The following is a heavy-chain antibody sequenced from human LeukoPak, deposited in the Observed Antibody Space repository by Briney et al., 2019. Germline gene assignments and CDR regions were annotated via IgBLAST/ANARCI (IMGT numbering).Heavy chain of an antibody. CDR1: GFTFSSYG. CDR3: ARDQLYCGGPTCYRTGDDS. D-gene: IGHD2-2*02. CDR2: IRYDGSNK. V-gene: IGHV3-30*02. Sequence: GGSLRLSCAASGFTFSSYGMHWVRQAPGKGLEWVAFIRYDGSNKYYADSVKGRFTISRHNSKNTLYLQMNSLRAEDTAVYYCARDQLYCGGPTCYRTGDDSWGQGTLVTVSS. J-gene: IGHJ4*02.